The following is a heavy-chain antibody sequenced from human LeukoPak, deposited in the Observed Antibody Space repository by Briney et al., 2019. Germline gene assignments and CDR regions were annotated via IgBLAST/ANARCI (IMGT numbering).Heavy chain of an antibody. J-gene: IGHJ4*02. CDR2: IKSKTDGCTT. Sequence: PGGSLRLSCAASGFTFSNAWMSWVRQAPGKGLEWVGRIKSKTDGCTTDYAAPVKGRFTISRADSKNTLYLQMNSLKTEDTAVYYCTTAVYGDYADYWGQGTLVTVSS. V-gene: IGHV3-15*01. CDR3: TTAVYGDYADY. CDR1: GFTFSNAW. D-gene: IGHD4-17*01.